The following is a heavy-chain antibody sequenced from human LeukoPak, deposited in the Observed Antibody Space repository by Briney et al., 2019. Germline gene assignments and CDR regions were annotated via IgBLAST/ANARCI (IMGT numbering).Heavy chain of an antibody. CDR2: INKKGGT. Sequence: PSQTLSLTCTVSSDCISSGDYYWSWIRQPAGKGLEFIGYINKKGGTFYNPPLKSRVSISIDTSKNQFSLKLTSVTAADTAVYFCAREHKSYGDYPYYFDSWGQGTLVTVSS. D-gene: IGHD4-17*01. CDR3: AREHKSYGDYPYYFDS. CDR1: SDCISSGDYY. V-gene: IGHV4-30-4*01. J-gene: IGHJ4*02.